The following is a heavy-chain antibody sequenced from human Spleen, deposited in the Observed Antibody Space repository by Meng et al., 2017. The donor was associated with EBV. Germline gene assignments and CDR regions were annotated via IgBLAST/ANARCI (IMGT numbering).Heavy chain of an antibody. CDR1: ADSFNDFT. CDR2: VTHNGST. V-gene: IGHV4-34*01. J-gene: IGHJ4*02. D-gene: IGHD5-24*01. CDR3: ASSPGEMATVLDF. Sequence: QVHPQQWGSGLVRPSETLSLTCTVLADSFNDFTWSWVRQSPGRGLEWIGEVTHNGSTIYHPSLKSRVAISVDTSKKQFSLTLHSLTAADTGIYFCASSPGEMATVLDFWDRGTLVTVSS.